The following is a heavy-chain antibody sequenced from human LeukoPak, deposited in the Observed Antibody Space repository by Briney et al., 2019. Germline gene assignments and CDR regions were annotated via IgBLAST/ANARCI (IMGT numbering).Heavy chain of an antibody. V-gene: IGHV3-23*01. CDR2: ISASGGTT. D-gene: IGHD6-13*01. CDR3: AKGSAAAGRMALDV. J-gene: IGHJ6*02. CDR1: GFTFSSSA. Sequence: PGGSLRLSCAASGFTFSSSAMTWVRQAPGKGLEWVSVISASGGTTDYADSVEGRFTISRHNSKNTLYLQMNSLRAEDTAVYYCAKGSAAAGRMALDVWGQGTTVTVSS.